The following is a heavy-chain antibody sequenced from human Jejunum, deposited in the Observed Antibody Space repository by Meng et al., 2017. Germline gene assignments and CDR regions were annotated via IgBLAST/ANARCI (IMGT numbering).Heavy chain of an antibody. CDR1: GYPFISYP. D-gene: IGHD6-6*01. V-gene: IGHV7-4-1*02. J-gene: IGHJ4*02. CDR3: AREKWQHGSSFDV. Sequence: QVQLVQSGSELKKPGASVKVSCMASGYPFISYPITWVRRAPGQGPEWMGWINTSTGKPTYAQGFTGRFAFSLDISVNTAYLEISSLKGDDTAMYYCAREKWQHGSSFDVWGQGTLVTVSS. CDR2: INTSTGKP.